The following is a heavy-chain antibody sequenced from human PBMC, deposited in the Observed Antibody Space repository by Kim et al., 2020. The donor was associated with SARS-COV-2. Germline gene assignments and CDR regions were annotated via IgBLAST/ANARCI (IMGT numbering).Heavy chain of an antibody. CDR3: TRDPGHGSGILDFDH. Sequence: ADSVKGRFTIYRDNSKNTLYLHMNNRRAEDTAVYHCTRDPGHGSGILDFDHWGQGTLVTVSS. D-gene: IGHD3-10*01. J-gene: IGHJ5*02. V-gene: IGHV3-53*01.